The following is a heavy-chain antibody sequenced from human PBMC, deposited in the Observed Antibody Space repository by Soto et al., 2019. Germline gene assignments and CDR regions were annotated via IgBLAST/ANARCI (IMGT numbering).Heavy chain of an antibody. V-gene: IGHV1-18*01. D-gene: IGHD2-21*01. CDR1: GYTFGTYG. CDR3: ARAKYSVLPSYFDS. J-gene: IGHJ4*02. Sequence: ASVKVSCXASGYTFGTYGISWVRQAPGQGLEWMGWISAYNGNTNYAQQFQGRVAMTTDTSTSTAYMELRSLRSDDTAVYYCARAKYSVLPSYFDSWGQGTLVTVS. CDR2: ISAYNGNT.